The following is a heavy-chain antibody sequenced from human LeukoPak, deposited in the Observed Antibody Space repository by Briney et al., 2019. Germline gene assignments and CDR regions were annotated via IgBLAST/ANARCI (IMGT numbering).Heavy chain of an antibody. D-gene: IGHD6-19*01. CDR1: GFTFSSYG. V-gene: IGHV3-30*18. J-gene: IGHJ4*02. CDR2: LSSDENYK. CDR3: AKVDSSGWFLDS. Sequence: GGSLRLSCEASGFTFSSYGLHWVRQAPGKGLESVAGLSSDENYKYYAVSVKGRFTISRDNSKNTLYLQMNSLRPEDTAVYYCAKVDSSGWFLDSWGQGTLVTVSS.